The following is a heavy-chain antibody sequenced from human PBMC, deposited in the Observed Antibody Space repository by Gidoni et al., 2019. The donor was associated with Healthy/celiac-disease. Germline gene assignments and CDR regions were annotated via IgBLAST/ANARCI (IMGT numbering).Heavy chain of an antibody. Sequence: EVQLVESGGGLVQPGRSLRISCAASGFTFDDYAMHWVRQAPGKGLEWVSGISWNSGSIGYADSVKCRFTISRDNAKNSLYLQMNSLRAEDTALYYCAKGPGIAVAGTDYWGQGTLVTVSS. J-gene: IGHJ4*02. D-gene: IGHD6-19*01. V-gene: IGHV3-9*01. CDR1: GFTFDDYA. CDR2: ISWNSGSI. CDR3: AKGPGIAVAGTDY.